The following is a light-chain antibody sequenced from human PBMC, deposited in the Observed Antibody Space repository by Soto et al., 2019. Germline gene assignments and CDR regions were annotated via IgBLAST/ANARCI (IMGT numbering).Light chain of an antibody. J-gene: IGLJ1*01. V-gene: IGLV2-8*01. CDR1: GSDVGGSKY. CDR2: EVN. CDR3: FSYADTNDFV. Sequence: QSALTQPPSASGSPGQSVTISCSGGGSDVGGSKYVSWYQVKPGKAPKLIIYEVNRRPEGAPYRFSGSKSGNTASLTVSGLQAEDEGDYYCFSYADTNDFVFGSGTKVTVL.